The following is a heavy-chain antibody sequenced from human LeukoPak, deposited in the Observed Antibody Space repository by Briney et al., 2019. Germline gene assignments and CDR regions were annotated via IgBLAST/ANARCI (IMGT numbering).Heavy chain of an antibody. J-gene: IGHJ6*03. CDR3: SKSPGQGIVGSSPAYNYYMDV. CDR1: GFTFSSYA. V-gene: IGHV3-23*01. D-gene: IGHD1-26*01. Sequence: GGSLRLSCAASGFTFSSYAMSWVRQAPGKGLEWVSSISGSGGTTYHADSVRGRFTISRDNSKNTLSLQMNSLRAEDTAVYYCSKSPGQGIVGSSPAYNYYMDVWGKGTTVTVSS. CDR2: ISGSGGTT.